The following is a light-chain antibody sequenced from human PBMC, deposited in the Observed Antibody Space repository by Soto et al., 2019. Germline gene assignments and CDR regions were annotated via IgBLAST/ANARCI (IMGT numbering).Light chain of an antibody. CDR3: SSYAGSNNPVI. Sequence: QSVLTQPPSASGSPGQSVTISCTGTSSDVGGYNYVSWYQQHPGKAPKFMIYEVSKRPSGVPDRFSGSKSGNTASLTVSGLQADDEADYYFSSYAGSNNPVIFGGGTKVTVL. J-gene: IGLJ2*01. CDR1: SSDVGGYNY. CDR2: EVS. V-gene: IGLV2-8*01.